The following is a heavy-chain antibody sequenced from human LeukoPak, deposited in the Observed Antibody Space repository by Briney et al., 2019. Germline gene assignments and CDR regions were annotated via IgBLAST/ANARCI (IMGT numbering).Heavy chain of an antibody. Sequence: PGGSLRLSCAASGFTFSSYAMSWVRQAPEKGLEWVSGISGRGDSTYYADSVKGRFTISRDNSKNTLYLQMNSLRAEDTAVYYCAKALFWSDSNYFDYWGQGALVTVSS. CDR3: AKALFWSDSNYFDY. D-gene: IGHD3-3*01. CDR1: GFTFSSYA. J-gene: IGHJ4*02. CDR2: ISGRGDST. V-gene: IGHV3-23*01.